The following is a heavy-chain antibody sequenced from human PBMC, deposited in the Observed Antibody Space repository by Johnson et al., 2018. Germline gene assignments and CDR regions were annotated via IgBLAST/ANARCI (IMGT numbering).Heavy chain of an antibody. J-gene: IGHJ1*01. D-gene: IGHD5-24*01. CDR1: GFTFSSYG. Sequence: QVQLVESGGGLAQXGRSLRLSCTASGFTFSSYGMHWVRQAPGKGLEGVAVLSYDGSNKYYDDSVKGLFTISRDNSTNTLDLRMNSLRDEEKDVYYCARDWGEMATITRYFQHWGQGTLVTVSS. CDR3: ARDWGEMATITRYFQH. V-gene: IGHV3-33*05. CDR2: LSYDGSNK.